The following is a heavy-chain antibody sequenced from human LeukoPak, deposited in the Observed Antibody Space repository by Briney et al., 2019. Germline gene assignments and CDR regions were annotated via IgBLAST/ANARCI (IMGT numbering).Heavy chain of an antibody. V-gene: IGHV4-34*01. CDR2: INHSGST. CDR3: ARARTMVRGVIIKPYYGMDV. J-gene: IGHJ6*04. CDR1: GGSFSGYY. D-gene: IGHD3-10*01. Sequence: PSETLSLTCAVYGGSFSGYYWSWIRQPPGKGLEWIGEINHSGSTNYNPSLKSRVTISVDTSKNQFSLKLSSVTAADTAVYYRARARTMVRGVIIKPYYGMDVWGKGTTVTVSS.